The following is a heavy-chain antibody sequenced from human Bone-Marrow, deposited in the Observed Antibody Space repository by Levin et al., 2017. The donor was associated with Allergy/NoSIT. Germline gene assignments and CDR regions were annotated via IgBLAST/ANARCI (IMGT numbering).Heavy chain of an antibody. Sequence: SQTLSLTCTVSGGSISSYYWSWIRQPPGKGLEWIGYIYYSGSTNYNPSLKSRVTISVDTSKNQFSLKLSSVTAADTAVYYCARDGDGYNSDYFDYWGQGTLVTVSS. CDR1: GGSISSYY. CDR2: IYYSGST. CDR3: ARDGDGYNSDYFDY. D-gene: IGHD5-24*01. J-gene: IGHJ4*02. V-gene: IGHV4-59*01.